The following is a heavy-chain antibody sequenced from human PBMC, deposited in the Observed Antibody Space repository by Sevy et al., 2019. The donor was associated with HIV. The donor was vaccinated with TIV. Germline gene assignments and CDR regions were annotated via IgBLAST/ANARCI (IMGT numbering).Heavy chain of an antibody. CDR1: GFTFSSYA. CDR3: AKDLGRVVRGVIIAFDI. D-gene: IGHD3-10*01. Sequence: GGSLRLSCAASGFTFSSYAMSWVRQAPGKGLEWASAISGSGGSTYYADSVKRRFTISRDNSKNTLYLQMNSLRAEDTAVYYCAKDLGRVVRGVIIAFDIWGQGTMVTVSS. V-gene: IGHV3-23*01. CDR2: ISGSGGST. J-gene: IGHJ3*02.